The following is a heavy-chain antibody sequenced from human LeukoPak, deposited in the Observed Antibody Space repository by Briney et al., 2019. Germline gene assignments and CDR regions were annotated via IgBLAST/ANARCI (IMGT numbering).Heavy chain of an antibody. J-gene: IGHJ4*02. Sequence: GGSLRLSCAASGFTFSSYAMSWVRQAPGKGLEWVSSISRTSEYIHYADSVRGRFAISRDNAKNSVYLQMNSLRAEDTAVYFCAGGGDFDYWGQGILVTVSA. D-gene: IGHD3-16*01. CDR1: GFTFSSYA. CDR3: AGGGDFDY. CDR2: ISRTSEYI. V-gene: IGHV3-21*01.